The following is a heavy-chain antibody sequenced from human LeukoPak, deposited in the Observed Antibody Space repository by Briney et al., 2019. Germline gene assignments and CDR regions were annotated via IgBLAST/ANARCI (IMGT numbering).Heavy chain of an antibody. Sequence: GGSLRLSCAASGFTVISSYMYWVRQAPGKGLEWVSFFYRGDSTYYAESVRGRFTISRDNSKNTLYLQMNSLRAEDTAVYYCARGGGPPTTYFDYWGQGTLVTVSS. CDR2: FYRGDST. J-gene: IGHJ4*02. CDR1: GFTVISSY. CDR3: ARGGGPPTTYFDY. D-gene: IGHD2/OR15-2a*01. V-gene: IGHV3-53*05.